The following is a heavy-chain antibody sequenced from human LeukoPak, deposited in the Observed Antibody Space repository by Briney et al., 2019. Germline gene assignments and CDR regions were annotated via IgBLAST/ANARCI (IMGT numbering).Heavy chain of an antibody. V-gene: IGHV3-43*01. Sequence: GGSLRLSCAASGFTFDDYTMHWVRQAPGKGLEWVSLISWDGGSTYYADSVKGRFTISRDNSKNSLYLQTNSLRTEDTALYYCAKDNNYDILTGYPEGGDYYFDYWGQGTLVTVSS. D-gene: IGHD3-9*01. CDR2: ISWDGGST. CDR1: GFTFDDYT. CDR3: AKDNNYDILTGYPEGGDYYFDY. J-gene: IGHJ4*02.